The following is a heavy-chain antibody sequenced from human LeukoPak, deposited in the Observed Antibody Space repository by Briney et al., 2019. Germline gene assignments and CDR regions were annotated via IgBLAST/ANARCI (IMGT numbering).Heavy chain of an antibody. CDR3: ARDRFYIPDV. V-gene: IGHV3-74*03. J-gene: IGHJ6*04. D-gene: IGHD3-10*01. Sequence: GGSLRLSCAASGFTFSSYAMHWARQVPGKGLVWVSLINSDASSTTYADSVKGRFTISRDNAKNTVYLQMNSLRPEDTAVYYCARDRFYIPDVWGKGTTVTVSS. CDR1: GFTFSSYA. CDR2: INSDASST.